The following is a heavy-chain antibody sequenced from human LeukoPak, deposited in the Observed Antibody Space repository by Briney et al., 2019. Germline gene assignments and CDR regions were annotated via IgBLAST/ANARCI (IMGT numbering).Heavy chain of an antibody. CDR2: ISYDGSNK. CDR3: ATGPPLGVNKIFDY. Sequence: GGSLRLSCAASGFTFSSYAMHWVRQAPGKGLEWVAVISYDGSNKYYADSVKGRFTISRDNSKNTLYLQMNSLRAEDTAVYYCATGPPLGVNKIFDYWGQGTLVTVSS. V-gene: IGHV3-30-3*01. D-gene: IGHD7-27*01. CDR1: GFTFSSYA. J-gene: IGHJ4*02.